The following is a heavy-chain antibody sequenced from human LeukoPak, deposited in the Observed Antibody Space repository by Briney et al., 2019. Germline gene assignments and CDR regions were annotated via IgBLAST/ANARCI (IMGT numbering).Heavy chain of an antibody. V-gene: IGHV1-2*02. CDR1: GYTLTRHY. J-gene: IGHJ6*02. CDR3: AGDHVVVPGGDGAHYYGMDV. Sequence: ASEKVSCKDSGYTLTRHYMHGVGQAPGQGLAWMGWMNLNNGGTDYAQKYQGRVTMTRDTSISTAYMELSRLRSDDTAVYYCAGDHVVVPGGDGAHYYGMDVWGQGTTVTVSS. D-gene: IGHD2-2*01. CDR2: MNLNNGGT.